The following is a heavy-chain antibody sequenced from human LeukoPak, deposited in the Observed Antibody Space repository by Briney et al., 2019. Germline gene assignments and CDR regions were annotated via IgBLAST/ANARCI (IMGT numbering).Heavy chain of an antibody. J-gene: IGHJ4*02. D-gene: IGHD2-2*02. Sequence: GGSLRLSCAASGFTFSNAWMSWVRQAPGKGLEWVGRIKSKTGGGITDYAAPVKGRFTISRDDSKNTLYLQMNSLKTEDTAVYYCTTDLANTLNFDYWGQGTLVAVSS. CDR2: IKSKTGGGIT. CDR3: TTDLANTLNFDY. V-gene: IGHV3-15*01. CDR1: GFTFSNAW.